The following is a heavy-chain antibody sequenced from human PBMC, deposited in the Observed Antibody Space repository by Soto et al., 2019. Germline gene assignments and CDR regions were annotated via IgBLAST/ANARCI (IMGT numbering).Heavy chain of an antibody. CDR3: AKERGITIFGVVIKEDYFDY. J-gene: IGHJ4*02. V-gene: IGHV3-30*18. CDR2: ISYDGSNK. D-gene: IGHD3-3*01. Sequence: GGSLRLSCAASGFTFSSYGMHWVRQAPGKGLEWVAVISYDGSNKYYADSVKGRFTISRDNSKNTLYLQMNSLRAEDTAVYYCAKERGITIFGVVIKEDYFDYWGQGTLVTVSS. CDR1: GFTFSSYG.